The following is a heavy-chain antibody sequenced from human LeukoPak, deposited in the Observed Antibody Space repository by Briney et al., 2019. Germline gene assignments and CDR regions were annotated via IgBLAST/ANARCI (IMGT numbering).Heavy chain of an antibody. CDR2: IYTSGST. CDR1: GGSISSYY. D-gene: IGHD3-10*01. CDR3: ARESLYYYGSAHNWFDP. J-gene: IGHJ5*02. V-gene: IGHV4-4*07. Sequence: SETLSLTCTVSGGSISSYYWSWLRQPAGKGLEWIGRIYTSGSTNYNPSLKSRVTMSVDTSKNQFSLKLSSVTAAETAVYYCARESLYYYGSAHNWFDPWGQGTLVTVSS.